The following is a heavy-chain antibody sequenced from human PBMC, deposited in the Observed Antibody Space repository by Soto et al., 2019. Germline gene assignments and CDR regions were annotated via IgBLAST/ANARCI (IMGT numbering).Heavy chain of an antibody. CDR3: ARDMHAGFTHYFDP. Sequence: SETLSLTCSVSGGSINRSPYYWDWIRQSPGKGLEWIGSIYETGRTNHNPLLKSRVTMTVDTSRNQLSLKMTSMTAADTAVYYCARDMHAGFTHYFDPWGQGTLVTVSS. CDR1: GGSINRSPYY. V-gene: IGHV4-39*07. D-gene: IGHD1-26*01. CDR2: IYETGRT. J-gene: IGHJ5*02.